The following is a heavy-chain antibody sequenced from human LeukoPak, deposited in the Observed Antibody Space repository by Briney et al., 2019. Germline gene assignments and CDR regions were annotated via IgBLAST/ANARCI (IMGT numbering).Heavy chain of an antibody. CDR1: GFTFSSYG. V-gene: IGHV3-30*02. CDR2: IRYDGSNK. Sequence: PGGSLRLSCAASGFTFSSYGMHWVRQAPGKGLEWVAFIRYDGSNKYYADSVKGRFTISRDNSKNTLYLQMNSLRAEDTAVYCCAKDLFSLTTVVSPPGYWGQGTLVTVSS. J-gene: IGHJ4*02. D-gene: IGHD4-23*01. CDR3: AKDLFSLTTVVSPPGY.